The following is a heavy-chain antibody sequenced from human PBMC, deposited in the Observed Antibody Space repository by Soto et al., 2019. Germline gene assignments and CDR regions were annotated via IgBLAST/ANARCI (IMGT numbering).Heavy chain of an antibody. Sequence: GGPLRLSCAASGCTFSSYGMHWVSQAPGKGLEWVAVISYDGSNKYYADSVKGRFTISRDNSKNTLYLQMNSLRAEDTAVYYCAKDFQIWSGYYYYYGMDVWGQGTTVTVSS. CDR2: ISYDGSNK. J-gene: IGHJ6*02. V-gene: IGHV3-30*18. CDR3: AKDFQIWSGYYYYYGMDV. D-gene: IGHD3-3*01. CDR1: GCTFSSYG.